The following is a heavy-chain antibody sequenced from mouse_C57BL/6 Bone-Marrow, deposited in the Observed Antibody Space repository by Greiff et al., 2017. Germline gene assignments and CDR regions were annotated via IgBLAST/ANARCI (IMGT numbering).Heavy chain of an antibody. J-gene: IGHJ4*01. CDR3: SRAKGICMDY. Sequence: VQLQQPGAELVRPGSSVKLSCKASGYTFTSYWMDWVKQRPGQGLEWIGNIYPSDSETHYNQKFKDKATLTVDKSSSTAYMQLSSLTSEDAAVXYCSRAKGICMDYWGQGTSLTVSS. CDR1: GYTFTSYW. V-gene: IGHV1-61*01. D-gene: IGHD6-5*01. CDR2: IYPSDSET.